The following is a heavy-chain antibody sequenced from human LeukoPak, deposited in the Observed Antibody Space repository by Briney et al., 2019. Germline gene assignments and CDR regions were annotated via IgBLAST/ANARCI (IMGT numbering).Heavy chain of an antibody. CDR3: AKDSIVEIVVVPAAMVDYYFDY. CDR1: GFTFSSFA. Sequence: GGSLRLSCAASGFTFSSFATSWVRQAPGKGLEWVSTITNSGGGTYYADSVKGRFTISRDNSKNTLYLQMNSLRAEDTAVYYCAKDSIVEIVVVPAAMVDYYFDYWGQGTLVTVSS. CDR2: ITNSGGGT. J-gene: IGHJ4*02. V-gene: IGHV3-23*01. D-gene: IGHD2-2*03.